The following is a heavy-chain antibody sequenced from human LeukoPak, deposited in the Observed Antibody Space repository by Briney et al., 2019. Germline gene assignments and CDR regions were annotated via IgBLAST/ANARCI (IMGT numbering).Heavy chain of an antibody. CDR2: FDPEDGET. J-gene: IGHJ4*02. Sequence: ASVKVSCKVSGYTLTELSMHWVRPAPGKGLAWMGGFDPEDGETIYAQKFQGRVTMTEDTSTDTAYMELSSLRSEDTAVYYCATPGVRRIAAAVPYYFDYWGQGTLVTVSS. V-gene: IGHV1-24*01. CDR3: ATPGVRRIAAAVPYYFDY. CDR1: GYTLTELS. D-gene: IGHD6-13*01.